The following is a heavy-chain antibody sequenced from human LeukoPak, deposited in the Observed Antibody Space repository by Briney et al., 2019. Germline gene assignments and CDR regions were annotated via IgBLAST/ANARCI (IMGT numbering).Heavy chain of an antibody. J-gene: IGHJ6*02. V-gene: IGHV4-34*01. Sequence: SETLSLTCAVSGGSISSGGYSWSWIRQPPGKGLEWIGEINHSGSTNYNPSLKSRVTISVDTSKNQSSLKLSSVTAADTAVYYCARGLGHMVRGTLYYYGMDVWGQGTTVTVSS. CDR1: GGSISSGGYS. CDR3: ARGLGHMVRGTLYYYGMDV. CDR2: INHSGST. D-gene: IGHD3-10*01.